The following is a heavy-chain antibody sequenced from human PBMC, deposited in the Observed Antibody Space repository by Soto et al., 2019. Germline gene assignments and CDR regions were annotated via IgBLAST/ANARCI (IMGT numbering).Heavy chain of an antibody. Sequence: SETLPLTFAVPGASIRSGVHSGSWFRQPPGKGLECIGYIYHSGSTYYNPSLKSRVTISVDRSKNQLSLKLSSVTAADTAVYYCARGTTTVTTFDYWGQGTLVTVS. V-gene: IGHV4-30-2*01. CDR1: GASIRSGVHS. CDR3: ARGTTTVTTFDY. D-gene: IGHD4-17*01. CDR2: IYHSGST. J-gene: IGHJ4*02.